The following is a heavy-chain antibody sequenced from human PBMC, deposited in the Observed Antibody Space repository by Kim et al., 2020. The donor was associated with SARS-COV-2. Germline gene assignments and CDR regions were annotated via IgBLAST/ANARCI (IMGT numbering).Heavy chain of an antibody. D-gene: IGHD5-18*01. CDR1: GFTVSSNY. V-gene: IGHV3-66*01. CDR3: ARDLRGYSYGGSYYGMDV. Sequence: GGSLRLSCAASGFTVSSNYMSWVRQAPGKGLEWVSVIYSGGSTYYADSVKGRFTISRDNSKNTLYLQMNSLRAEDTAVYYCARDLRGYSYGGSYYGMDVWGQGTTVTVSS. CDR2: IYSGGST. J-gene: IGHJ6*02.